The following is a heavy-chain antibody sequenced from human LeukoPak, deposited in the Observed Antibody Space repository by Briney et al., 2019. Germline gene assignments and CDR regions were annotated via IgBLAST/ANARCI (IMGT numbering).Heavy chain of an antibody. CDR1: GLTFSSYS. D-gene: IGHD3-22*01. CDR2: ISSSSSTI. CDR3: ARDHHRRLYDSQARNTFDI. Sequence: GGSLRLSCAASGLTFSSYSMNWVRQAPGKGLEWVSYISSSSSTIYYADSVKGRFALSRDNAKNSLYLQMNSLRAEDTAVYYCARDHHRRLYDSQARNTFDIWGQGTMVTVSS. V-gene: IGHV3-48*01. J-gene: IGHJ3*02.